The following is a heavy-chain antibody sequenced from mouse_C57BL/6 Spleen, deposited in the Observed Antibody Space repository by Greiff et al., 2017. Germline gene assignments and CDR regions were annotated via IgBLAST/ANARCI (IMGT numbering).Heavy chain of an antibody. J-gene: IGHJ1*03. V-gene: IGHV5-9*01. CDR1: GFTFSSYT. Sequence: EVKLVESGGGLVKPGGSLKLSCAASGFTFSSYTMSWVRQTPEKRLEWVATISGGGGNTYYPDSVKGRFTISRDNAKNTLYLQMSSLRSEDTALYYCARLGYGSSYGYFDVWGTGTTVTVSS. CDR2: ISGGGGNT. D-gene: IGHD1-1*01. CDR3: ARLGYGSSYGYFDV.